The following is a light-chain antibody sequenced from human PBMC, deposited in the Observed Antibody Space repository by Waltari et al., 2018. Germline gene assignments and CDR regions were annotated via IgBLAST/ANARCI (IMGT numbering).Light chain of an antibody. CDR1: HDIGTY. CDR2: SAS. Sequence: DIQMTQSPSSLSASVGARVTITCRASHDIGTYLNWYQHKPGKAPKLLIYSASTLQSGVPPRFSGSGAGTDYTLTIFDLQPEDFATYYCQQTYIPPPHSFGQGTKLEI. CDR3: QQTYIPPPHS. J-gene: IGKJ2*03. V-gene: IGKV1-39*01.